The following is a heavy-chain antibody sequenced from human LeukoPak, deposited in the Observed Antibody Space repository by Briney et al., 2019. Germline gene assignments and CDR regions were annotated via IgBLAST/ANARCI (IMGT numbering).Heavy chain of an antibody. Sequence: PGGSLRLSCAASGFTFSSYAMSWVRQAPGKGLEWVSGISGNGGSTYYADSVKGRFTISRDNSKNTLYLQMNSLRAEDTAVYYCAKRDRNYYGSGSYPPLDYWGQGTLVTVSS. CDR3: AKRDRNYYGSGSYPPLDY. CDR1: GFTFSSYA. V-gene: IGHV3-23*01. CDR2: ISGNGGST. D-gene: IGHD3-10*01. J-gene: IGHJ4*02.